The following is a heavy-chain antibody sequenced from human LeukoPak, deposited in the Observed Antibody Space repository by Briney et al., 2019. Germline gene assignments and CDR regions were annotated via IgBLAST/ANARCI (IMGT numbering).Heavy chain of an antibody. CDR2: IYYSGSA. CDR3: ARRLGGSGSYYY. J-gene: IGHJ4*02. V-gene: IGHV4-39*01. D-gene: IGHD3-10*01. CDR1: GGSISSSIYY. Sequence: PSETLSLTCSVSGGSISSSIYYWGWIRQPPGKGLEWIGSIYYSGSAYYNPSLKSRVTISVDTSKNQFSLKLRSVTAADTAVYYCARRLGGSGSYYYWGQGTLVTVSS.